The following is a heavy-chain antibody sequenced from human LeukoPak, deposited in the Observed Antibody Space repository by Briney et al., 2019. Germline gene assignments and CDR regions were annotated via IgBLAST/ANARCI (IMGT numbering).Heavy chain of an antibody. CDR1: GFTFSSYA. Sequence: GGSLRLSCAASGFTFSSYAKHWGRQAPGKGLEFVSAISSYWGSTYYANSVQGRFTISRDNSNNTLYHQMRSLRAEDMAVYYCARTSSFEGLGPYCYYHGMYVWGQGTTVTVSS. V-gene: IGHV3-64*01. D-gene: IGHD3-9*01. J-gene: IGHJ6*02. CDR2: ISSYWGST. CDR3: ARTSSFEGLGPYCYYHGMYV.